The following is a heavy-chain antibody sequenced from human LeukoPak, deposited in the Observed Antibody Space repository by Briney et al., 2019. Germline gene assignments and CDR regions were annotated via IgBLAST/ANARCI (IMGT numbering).Heavy chain of an antibody. Sequence: PGGSLRLSCAASGFTFSSYEMNWVRQAPGKGLEWVSVISADSAATFYADSVKGRFTISRDNGRNTVFLQMSSLRAEDTALYYCARKSASGNYPLDYWGQGTLVTVSS. D-gene: IGHD3-10*01. CDR2: ISADSAAT. J-gene: IGHJ4*02. V-gene: IGHV3-23*01. CDR1: GFTFSSYE. CDR3: ARKSASGNYPLDY.